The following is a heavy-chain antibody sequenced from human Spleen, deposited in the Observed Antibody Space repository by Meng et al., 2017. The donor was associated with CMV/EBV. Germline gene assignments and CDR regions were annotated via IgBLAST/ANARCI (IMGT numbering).Heavy chain of an antibody. Sequence: SVKVSCKASGGTFRSYGISWVRQAPRKGLEWMGGIMPVNGITTYTQKSQGRVMITADKSTNTAYMELSSLTSEDTAAYYCVTEGSPEQHHYYFAYWGQGSLVTVSS. CDR2: IMPVNGIT. CDR1: GGTFRSYG. J-gene: IGHJ4*02. V-gene: IGHV1-69*10. D-gene: IGHD3-10*01. CDR3: VTEGSPEQHHYYFAY.